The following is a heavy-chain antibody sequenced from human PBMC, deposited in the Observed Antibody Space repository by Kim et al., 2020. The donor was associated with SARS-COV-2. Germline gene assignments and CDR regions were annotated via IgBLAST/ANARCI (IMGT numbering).Heavy chain of an antibody. CDR3: ARGPLGTVVDY. D-gene: IGHD4-4*01. J-gene: IGHJ4*02. V-gene: IGHV1-46*01. CDR2: T. Sequence: TSNAQKFRGRVTMTRDTSTSTVYMGLSSLRSEDTAVYYCARGPLGTVVDYWGQGTLVTVSS.